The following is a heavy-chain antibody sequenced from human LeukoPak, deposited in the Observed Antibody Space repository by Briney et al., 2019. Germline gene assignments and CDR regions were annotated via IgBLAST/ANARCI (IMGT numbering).Heavy chain of an antibody. D-gene: IGHD2-21*01. V-gene: IGHV1-69*05. Sequence: SVNVSCKASGGTFSSYAISWVRQAPGQGLEWMGGIIPIFGTANYAQKFQGRVTITTDESTSTAYMELSSLRSEDTAVYYCATLWGYSPEDYFDYWGQGTLVTVSS. CDR2: IIPIFGTA. CDR1: GGTFSSYA. CDR3: ATLWGYSPEDYFDY. J-gene: IGHJ4*02.